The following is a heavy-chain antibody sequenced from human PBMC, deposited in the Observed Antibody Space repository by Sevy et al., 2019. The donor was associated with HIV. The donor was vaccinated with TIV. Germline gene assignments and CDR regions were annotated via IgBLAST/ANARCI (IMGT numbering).Heavy chain of an antibody. CDR1: GFTFSSYA. CDR3: AKDGHDYGDFYFNY. CDR2: IIGSGGRT. D-gene: IGHD4-17*01. Sequence: GGSLRLSCAASGFTFSSYAMSWVRQSPGKGLEWVSCIIGSGGRTYYAESVKGPFTISRDNAKNTLYLQMNNLRAEDTAVYYCAKDGHDYGDFYFNYWGQGTLVTVSS. V-gene: IGHV3-23*01. J-gene: IGHJ4*02.